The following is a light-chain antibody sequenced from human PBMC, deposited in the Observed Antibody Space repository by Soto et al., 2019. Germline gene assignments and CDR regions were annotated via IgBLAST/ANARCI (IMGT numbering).Light chain of an antibody. Sequence: QSALTQPASVSGSPGQSLTISCTGSSSDIGIYNYVSWYQQYPGKAPKLIIYEVTSRPSGVSDRFSGSKSGNTASLTISGLQAEDEADYYCSSYTSTSTVAFGGGTKLTVL. CDR3: SSYTSTSTVA. V-gene: IGLV2-14*01. CDR2: EVT. J-gene: IGLJ2*01. CDR1: SSDIGIYNY.